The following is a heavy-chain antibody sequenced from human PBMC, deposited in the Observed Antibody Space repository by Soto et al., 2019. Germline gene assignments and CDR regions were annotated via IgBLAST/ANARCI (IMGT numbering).Heavy chain of an antibody. V-gene: IGHV1-2*02. Sequence: ASVNVSCKAAGYTFTGYYIHWVRQAPGQGLELMGWINPNSGGTNYAQKFQGRVTMTRDTSISTAYMELSRLRSDDTAVYYCARFTYYYGSGSYFGYWGQAILVTVSS. CDR3: ARFTYYYGSGSYFGY. J-gene: IGHJ4*02. CDR1: GYTFTGYY. D-gene: IGHD3-10*01. CDR2: INPNSGGT.